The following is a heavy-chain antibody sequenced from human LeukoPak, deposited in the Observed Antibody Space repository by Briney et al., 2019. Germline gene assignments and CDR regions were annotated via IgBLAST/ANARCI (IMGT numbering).Heavy chain of an antibody. CDR1: GGTFSSYA. J-gene: IGHJ4*02. CDR2: IIPIFGTA. CDR3: ASCPRMTTVTSFDY. V-gene: IGHV1-69*05. Sequence: SVKVSCKASGGTFSSYAISWVRQAPGQGLEWMGGIIPIFGTANYAQKFQGRVTITTDESTSTAYMELSSLRSEDTAVYYCASCPRMTTVTSFDYWGPGTLVTVSS. D-gene: IGHD4-17*01.